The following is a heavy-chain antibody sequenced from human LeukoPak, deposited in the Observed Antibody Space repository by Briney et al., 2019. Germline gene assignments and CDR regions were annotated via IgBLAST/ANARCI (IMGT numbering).Heavy chain of an antibody. CDR1: GLLFSESA. Sequence: PGGPLRLPCIASGLLFSESAIHCVRRAAGKGLERVGRFRGKANIHATARAASVKDRFTLSREDSVYTVFRPMNSLQIRALAVYFCTSPGHDFDLWSGYFSYWGRGTLLAVSS. V-gene: IGHV3-73*01. CDR2: FRGKANIHAT. D-gene: IGHD3-3*01. CDR3: TSPGHDFDLWSGYFSY. J-gene: IGHJ1*01.